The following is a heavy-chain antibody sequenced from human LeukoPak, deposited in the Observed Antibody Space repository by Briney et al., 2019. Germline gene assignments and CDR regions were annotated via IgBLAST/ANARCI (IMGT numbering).Heavy chain of an antibody. CDR1: GGSISSSNHY. CDR2: IYYSGNT. D-gene: IGHD6-19*01. V-gene: IGHV4-39*01. J-gene: IGHJ5*02. CDR3: ARRRAGRDWFDP. Sequence: SETLSLTCAVSGGSISSSNHYWGWIRQPPGQGLEWIGSIYYSGNTYYNPSLKSRVTISVDTSKNQFSLKLSSVTATDTAVYYCARRRAGRDWFDPWGQGTLVTVSS.